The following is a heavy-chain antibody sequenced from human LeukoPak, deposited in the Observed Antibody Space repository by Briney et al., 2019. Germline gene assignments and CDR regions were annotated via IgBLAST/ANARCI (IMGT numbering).Heavy chain of an antibody. CDR2: INDRGHT. Sequence: PSETLSLTCAVHGGSFSGYHWNWIRQSPGKGLEWIGEINDRGHTNYNASLESRVTISVDTSKKQFSLKLNSVTAADTAVYYCARDPTTVVTTPYYFDFWGQGTLVTVSS. V-gene: IGHV4-34*01. J-gene: IGHJ4*02. D-gene: IGHD4-23*01. CDR1: GGSFSGYH. CDR3: ARDPTTVVTTPYYFDF.